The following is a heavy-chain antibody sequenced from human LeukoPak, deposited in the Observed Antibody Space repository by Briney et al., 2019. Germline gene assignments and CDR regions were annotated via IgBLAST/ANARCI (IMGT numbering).Heavy chain of an antibody. CDR3: ARGKGYYSNDAFDI. J-gene: IGHJ3*02. Sequence: GGTLRLSCAASGFTFSSYWMHWVRQAPGKGLVWVSRTNSDGSSTSYADSVKGRFTISRDTAKNTLYLQMNSLRAEDTAVCYCARGKGYYSNDAFDIWGQGTMVTVSS. CDR1: GFTFSSYW. CDR2: TNSDGSST. D-gene: IGHD3-22*01. V-gene: IGHV3-74*01.